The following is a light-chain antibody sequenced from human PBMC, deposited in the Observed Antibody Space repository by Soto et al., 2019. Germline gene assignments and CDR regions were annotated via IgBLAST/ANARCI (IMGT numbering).Light chain of an antibody. J-gene: IGLJ2*01. Sequence: QSVLTQPPSASATPGQRVTISCSGSSSNIGSRTVNWYQQLPGSAPKLLVYNDNQRPSGVPDRFSGSKSGTSASLAISGLQSEDEADYYCAAWDDSLHVIFGGGTKQTVL. CDR3: AAWDDSLHVI. CDR2: NDN. CDR1: SSNIGSRT. V-gene: IGLV1-44*01.